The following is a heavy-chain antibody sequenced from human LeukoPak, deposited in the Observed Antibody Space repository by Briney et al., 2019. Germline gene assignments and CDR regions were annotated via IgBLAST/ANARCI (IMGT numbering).Heavy chain of an antibody. V-gene: IGHV3-23*01. CDR2: ISGSGGST. CDR1: GFTFSSYS. D-gene: IGHD2-15*01. J-gene: IGHJ4*02. CDR3: AKSLIAGSVVVVAATLSFDY. Sequence: AGSLRLSCAASGFTFSSYSMSWVRQPPGKGLEWVSAISGSGGSTYYPAPMKGRFTISRANYNHTPYLQMNSLRAGDRAVYYCAKSLIAGSVVVVAATLSFDYWGQGTLVTVSS.